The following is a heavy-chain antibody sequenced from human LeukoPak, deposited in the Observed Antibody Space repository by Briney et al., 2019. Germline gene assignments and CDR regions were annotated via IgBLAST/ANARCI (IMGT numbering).Heavy chain of an antibody. D-gene: IGHD5/OR15-5a*01. Sequence: SETLSLTCAVYGGSFSGYYWSWIRQPPGKGLDWIGEINHSGSTNYHPSLKSRVAISVDTSKNQFSLKLSSVTAADTAVYYCARGRDSIASRYYYYYMDVWGKGTTVTVSS. V-gene: IGHV4-34*01. CDR3: ARGRDSIASRYYYYYMDV. J-gene: IGHJ6*03. CDR2: INHSGST. CDR1: GGSFSGYY.